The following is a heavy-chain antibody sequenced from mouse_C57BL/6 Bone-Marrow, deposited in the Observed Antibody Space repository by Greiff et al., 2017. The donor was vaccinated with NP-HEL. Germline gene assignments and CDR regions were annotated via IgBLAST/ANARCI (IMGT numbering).Heavy chain of an antibody. CDR1: GYTFTSYW. Sequence: QVQLKQPGAELVRPGTSVKLSCKASGYTFTSYWMPWVKQRPGQGLEWIGVIDPSDSYTNYNQKFKGKATLTVDTSSSTAYMQLSSLTSEDSAVYYCATYSNYDYWGQGTTLTVSS. J-gene: IGHJ2*01. CDR3: ATYSNYDY. D-gene: IGHD2-5*01. V-gene: IGHV1-59*01. CDR2: IDPSDSYT.